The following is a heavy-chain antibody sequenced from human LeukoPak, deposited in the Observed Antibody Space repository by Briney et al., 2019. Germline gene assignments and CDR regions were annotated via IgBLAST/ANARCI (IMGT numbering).Heavy chain of an antibody. CDR2: MNPNSGNT. CDR3: ARGRGDYSSGWYGNWFDP. Sequence: ASVTVSCKASGYTFTSYDINWVRQATGQGLEWMGWMNPNSGNTGYAQKFQGRVTMTRNTSISTAYMELSSLRSEDTAVYYCARGRGDYSSGWYGNWFDPWGQGTLVTVSS. J-gene: IGHJ5*02. D-gene: IGHD6-19*01. V-gene: IGHV1-8*01. CDR1: GYTFTSYD.